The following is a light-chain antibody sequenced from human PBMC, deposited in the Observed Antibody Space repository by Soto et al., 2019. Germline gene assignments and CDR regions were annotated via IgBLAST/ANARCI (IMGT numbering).Light chain of an antibody. CDR3: SSYTSSGTLV. CDR1: SSDVGGYNF. Sequence: QSVLTQPPSVSGAPGQSVAISCTGTSSDVGGYNFVSWYQQHPGTAPKLMIYDVFNRPSGVSDRFSGSKSGNTASLTISGLQAEDEADYYCSSYTSSGTLVFGTGTKVTVL. V-gene: IGLV2-14*03. J-gene: IGLJ1*01. CDR2: DVF.